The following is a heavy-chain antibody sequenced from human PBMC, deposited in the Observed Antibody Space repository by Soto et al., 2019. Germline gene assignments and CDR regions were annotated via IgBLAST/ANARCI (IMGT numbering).Heavy chain of an antibody. CDR2: ISRDGGTK. J-gene: IGHJ4*02. Sequence: QVQLVESGGGVVQPGRSLRLSCAASGFTVSSYGMHWVRQDPGKGLEWVAVISRDGGTKYYADSVKGRFTISRDNSRHTLFLEMNSLRGDDMAVYYCTGEVASGYWGQGTLVTVSS. D-gene: IGHD2-8*02. V-gene: IGHV3-30*03. CDR3: TGEVASGY. CDR1: GFTVSSYG.